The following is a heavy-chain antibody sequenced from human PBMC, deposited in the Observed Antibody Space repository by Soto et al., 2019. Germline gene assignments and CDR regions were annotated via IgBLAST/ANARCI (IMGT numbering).Heavy chain of an antibody. D-gene: IGHD1-1*01. CDR1: GYNFFDYG. CDR3: ARGRTVSSIGPLLV. J-gene: IGHJ1*01. Sequence: QIQLVQSGAEVKKPGASVKVSCKASGYNFFDYGVSWVRQAPGQGLEWMGWVSPKSGNTDYARKVQGRVTMTTDISTSTAHMELRGLISDDTGVYYCARGRTVSSIGPLLVWGQGTLVSVSS. CDR2: VSPKSGNT. V-gene: IGHV1-18*01.